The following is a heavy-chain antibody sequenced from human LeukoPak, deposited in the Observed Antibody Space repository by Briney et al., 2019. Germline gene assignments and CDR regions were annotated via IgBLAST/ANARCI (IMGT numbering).Heavy chain of an antibody. Sequence: ASVKVSCKASGYTFIGYYMHWVRQAPGQGLEWMGWINSNRGGTHYAQKLQGRVTKTRDTHISTAYMELSRLRSDDTAVYYCARGSIAVAGGFDYWGQGTLVTVSS. CDR1: GYTFIGYY. CDR2: INSNRGGT. CDR3: ARGSIAVAGGFDY. V-gene: IGHV1-2*02. D-gene: IGHD6-19*01. J-gene: IGHJ4*02.